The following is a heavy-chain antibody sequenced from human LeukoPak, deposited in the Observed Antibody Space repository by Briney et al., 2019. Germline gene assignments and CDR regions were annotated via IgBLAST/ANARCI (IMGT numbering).Heavy chain of an antibody. V-gene: IGHV1-69*13. Sequence: ASVKVSCKASGGTFSSYAISWVRQAPGQGLEWMGGIIPIFGTANYAQKFQGRVTITADESTSTAYMELSSLRSEDTAVYYCARFGRDSSGYYYHFDYWGQGTLVAVPS. D-gene: IGHD3-22*01. CDR1: GGTFSSYA. J-gene: IGHJ4*02. CDR3: ARFGRDSSGYYYHFDY. CDR2: IIPIFGTA.